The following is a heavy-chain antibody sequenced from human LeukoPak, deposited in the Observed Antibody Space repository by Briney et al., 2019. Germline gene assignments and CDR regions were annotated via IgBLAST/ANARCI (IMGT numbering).Heavy chain of an antibody. CDR2: ISYDGSNK. J-gene: IGHJ4*02. CDR3: AKARPLTTVKYFDY. Sequence: GRSLRLSCAASGFTFSSYAMHWVRQAPGKGLEWVAVISYDGSNKYYADSVKGRFTISRDNSKNTLYLQMNSLRAEDTAVYYCAKARPLTTVKYFDYWGQGTLVTVSS. V-gene: IGHV3-30-3*01. CDR1: GFTFSSYA. D-gene: IGHD4-17*01.